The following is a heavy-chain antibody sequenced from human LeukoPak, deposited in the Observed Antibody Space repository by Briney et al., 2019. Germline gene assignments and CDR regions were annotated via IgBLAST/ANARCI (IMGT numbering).Heavy chain of an antibody. J-gene: IGHJ4*02. CDR1: GITFSTFG. CDR2: IWYDGSNK. CDR3: ATSLGGSSSWYYFDY. D-gene: IGHD6-13*01. Sequence: PGGSLRLSCAASGITFSTFGMHWVRQAPGKGLEWVAVIWYDGSNKYYADSVKGRFTISRDNSKNTLYLQMNSLRAEDTAIYYCATSLGGSSSWYYFDYWGQGTLVTVSS. V-gene: IGHV3-33*01.